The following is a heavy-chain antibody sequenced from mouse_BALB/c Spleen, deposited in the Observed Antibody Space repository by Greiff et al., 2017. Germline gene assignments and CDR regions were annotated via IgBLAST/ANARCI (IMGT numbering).Heavy chain of an antibody. CDR1: GVDFSRYW. Sequence: AAPGVDFSRYWMSWVRQAPGKGLEWIGEINPDSSTINYTPSLKDKFIISRDNAKNTLYLQMSKVRSEDTALYYCARPLLRLRAMDYWGQGTSVTVSS. J-gene: IGHJ4*01. V-gene: IGHV4-1*02. CDR3: ARPLLRLRAMDY. D-gene: IGHD1-2*01. CDR2: INPDSSTI.